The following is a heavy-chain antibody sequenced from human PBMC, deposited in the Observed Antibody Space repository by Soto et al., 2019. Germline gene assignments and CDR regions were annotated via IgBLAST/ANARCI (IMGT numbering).Heavy chain of an antibody. D-gene: IGHD3-22*01. V-gene: IGHV4-39*01. Sequence: QLQLQESGPGLVKPSETLSLTCTVSGGSISSSSYYWGWIRQPPGKGLEWIGSIYYSGSTYYNPSLRSRVTISVDTSKNQFSLKLSSVTAADTAVYYCARHCPLVVITNRGYAFDIWGQGTMVTVSS. CDR2: IYYSGST. CDR3: ARHCPLVVITNRGYAFDI. CDR1: GGSISSSSYY. J-gene: IGHJ3*02.